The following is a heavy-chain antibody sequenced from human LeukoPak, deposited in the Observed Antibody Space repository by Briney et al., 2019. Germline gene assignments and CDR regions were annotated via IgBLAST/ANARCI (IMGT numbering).Heavy chain of an antibody. CDR2: IIPIFGTA. D-gene: IGHD4-17*01. CDR1: GGTFSSYA. V-gene: IGHV1-69*05. Sequence: SVKVSCKASGGTFSSYAISWVRQAPGQGLEWMGGIIPIFGTANYAQKFQGRVTITTDESTSTAYMELSSLRSEDTAVYYCARDTTTDERGAGYFDYWGQGTLVTVSS. CDR3: ARDTTTDERGAGYFDY. J-gene: IGHJ4*02.